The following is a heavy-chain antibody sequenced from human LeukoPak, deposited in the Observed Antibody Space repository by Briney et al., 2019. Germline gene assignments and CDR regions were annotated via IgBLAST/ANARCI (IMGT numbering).Heavy chain of an antibody. J-gene: IGHJ4*02. CDR1: GFTFSTYW. Sequence: GGSLRLSCAASGFTFSTYWMSWVRQAPGKGLEWVANIRQDGSEEYYVDSVKGRFTISRDNAKHSLYLQMNSLRAEDTAVYYCATGSGWCFIDWGQGTLVTVSS. CDR2: IRQDGSEE. D-gene: IGHD6-19*01. CDR3: ATGSGWCFID. V-gene: IGHV3-7*01.